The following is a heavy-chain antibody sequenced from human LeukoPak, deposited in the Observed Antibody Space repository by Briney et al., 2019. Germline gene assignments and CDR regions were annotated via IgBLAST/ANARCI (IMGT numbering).Heavy chain of an antibody. CDR2: MNPNSGNT. D-gene: IGHD2-15*01. CDR3: ARVMVGVYYYGMDV. J-gene: IGHJ6*02. V-gene: IGHV1-8*01. CDR1: GYTFTSYD. Sequence: ASVKVSCKASGYTFTSYDINWVRQATGQGLEWMGWMNPNSGNTGYAQKFQGRVTMTRNTSISTAYMELSSLRSEDTAVYYCARVMVGVYYYGMDVWGQGTTVTVSS.